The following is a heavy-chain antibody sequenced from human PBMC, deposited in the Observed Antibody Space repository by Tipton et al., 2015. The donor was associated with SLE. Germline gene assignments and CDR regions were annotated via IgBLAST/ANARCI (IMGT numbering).Heavy chain of an antibody. CDR2: ISGDNGNT. CDR3: ARAISQQYSTIWSDY. J-gene: IGHJ4*02. Sequence: QLVQSGAEVKEPGSSVKVSCKASGGIFSNYAVSWVRQAPGQGLEWMGWISGDNGNTNYAQKFQDRVMLTTDKTTTTAYMDLMSLTSDDTAVYYCARAISQQYSTIWSDYWGQGTLVTVSS. V-gene: IGHV1-18*01. D-gene: IGHD2-2*01. CDR1: GGIFSNYA.